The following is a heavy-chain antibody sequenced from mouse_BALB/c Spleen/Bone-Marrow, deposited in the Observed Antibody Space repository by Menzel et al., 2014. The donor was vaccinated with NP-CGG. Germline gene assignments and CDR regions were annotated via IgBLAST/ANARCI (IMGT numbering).Heavy chain of an antibody. J-gene: IGHJ4*01. CDR1: GFNIKDTY. CDR2: IDPANGNS. CDR3: ARGDYYVMEC. V-gene: IGHV14-3*02. Sequence: VQLQQSGAELVKPGASVKLSCTASGFNIKDTYIHWVKQRPEQGLEWIGRIDPANGNSKYDPKFQGKATITTDTSSNTAYLQLSSLTSEDTAGYYCARGDYYVMECWGQGTSVIVSS.